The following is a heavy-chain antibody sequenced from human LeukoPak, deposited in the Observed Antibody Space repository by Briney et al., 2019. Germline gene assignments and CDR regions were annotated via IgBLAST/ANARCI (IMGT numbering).Heavy chain of an antibody. CDR3: ARWQYQLLFSHYYYYMDV. J-gene: IGHJ6*03. Sequence: GGSLRLSCAASGFTFSSYSMNWVGQAPGKGLEWVSSISSSSSYIYYADSVKGRFTISRDNAKNSLYLQMNSLRAEDTAVYYCARWQYQLLFSHYYYYMDVWGKGTTVTISS. D-gene: IGHD2-2*01. CDR1: GFTFSSYS. CDR2: ISSSSSYI. V-gene: IGHV3-21*01.